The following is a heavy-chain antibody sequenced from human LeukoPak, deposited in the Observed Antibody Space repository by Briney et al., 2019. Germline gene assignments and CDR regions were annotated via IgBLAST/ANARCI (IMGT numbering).Heavy chain of an antibody. CDR2: MYYSGST. Sequence: SETLSLTCTVSGDFITGSTYYWGWIRQPPGKGLEWIGSMYYSGSTYSNPSLRSRVTMSADTSKHQFSLNLKSVTAADTAVYYCARQYYDSTGYYYFDYWGQGTLVTVSS. V-gene: IGHV4-39*01. D-gene: IGHD3-22*01. CDR3: ARQYYDSTGYYYFDY. CDR1: GDFITGSTYY. J-gene: IGHJ4*02.